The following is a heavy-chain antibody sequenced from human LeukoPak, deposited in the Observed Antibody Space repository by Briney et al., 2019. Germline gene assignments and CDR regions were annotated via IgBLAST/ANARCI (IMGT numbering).Heavy chain of an antibody. Sequence: GGSLRLSCAASGFTFNNYAMHWVRQGPGKGLEWVSIISCDGGRKYYADSMKGRFTISRDNSKNSLYLQMNSLRTEDTALYYCAKGAGDKKGDASDIRSVGRMLSVSS. CDR3: AKGAGDKKGDASDI. V-gene: IGHV3-43*02. CDR2: ISCDGGRK. D-gene: IGHD6-19*01. CDR1: GFTFNNYA. J-gene: IGHJ3*02.